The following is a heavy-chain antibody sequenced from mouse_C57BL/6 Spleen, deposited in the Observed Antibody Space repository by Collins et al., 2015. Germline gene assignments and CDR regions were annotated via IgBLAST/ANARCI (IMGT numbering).Heavy chain of an antibody. CDR3: TRDRRAFYATDY. V-gene: IGHV3-6*01. J-gene: IGHJ4*01. CDR2: ISYDGGN. Sequence: DIELQESGPGLVNPSQSLSLTCSVTGYSITSGYYWNWIRHFPGNKLEWMGYISYDGGNYYNPSLKNRISITRDTSKNQFFLKLNSVTSEDTATYYCTRDRRAFYATDYWGQGTSVTVSS. CDR1: GYSITSGYY. D-gene: IGHD3-3*01.